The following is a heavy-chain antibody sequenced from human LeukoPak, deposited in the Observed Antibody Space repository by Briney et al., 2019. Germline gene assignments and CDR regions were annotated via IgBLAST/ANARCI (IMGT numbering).Heavy chain of an antibody. J-gene: IGHJ1*01. CDR3: ARLDCSSTSCYEYFPH. CDR1: GGSISGYY. V-gene: IGHV4-59*08. CDR2: IYYSGST. D-gene: IGHD2-2*01. Sequence: SETLSLTCTVSGGSISGYYWSWIRQPPGKGLEWIGYIYYSGSTNYNPSLKSRVSISVDTSKNQFSLKLSSVTAADTAVYYCARLDCSSTSCYEYFPHWGQGTLVTVSS.